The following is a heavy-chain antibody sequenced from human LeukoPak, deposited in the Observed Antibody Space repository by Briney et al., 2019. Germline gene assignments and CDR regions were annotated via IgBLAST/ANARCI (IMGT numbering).Heavy chain of an antibody. Sequence: PSETLSLTCTVSGGSISSYYWSWIRQPPGKGLEWIGYIYYSGSTNYNPSLKSRVTISVDTSKNQFSLKLSSVTAADTAVYYCARVDLDSYYFDYWGQGTLVTVSS. D-gene: IGHD3/OR15-3a*01. CDR3: ARVDLDSYYFDY. J-gene: IGHJ4*02. V-gene: IGHV4-59*12. CDR2: IYYSGST. CDR1: GGSISSYY.